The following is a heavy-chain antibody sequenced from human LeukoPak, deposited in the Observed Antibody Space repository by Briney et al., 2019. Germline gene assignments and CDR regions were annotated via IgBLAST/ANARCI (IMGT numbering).Heavy chain of an antibody. Sequence: PSETLSLTCTVSGGSISSGGYYWSWIRQHPGKGLEWIGSIYYSGSTYYNPSLKSRVTISVDTSKNQFSLKLSSVTAADTAVYYCARHKRWLQFFWGQGTLVTVSS. CDR2: IYYSGST. J-gene: IGHJ4*02. D-gene: IGHD5-24*01. CDR1: GGSISSGGYY. V-gene: IGHV4-39*01. CDR3: ARHKRWLQFF.